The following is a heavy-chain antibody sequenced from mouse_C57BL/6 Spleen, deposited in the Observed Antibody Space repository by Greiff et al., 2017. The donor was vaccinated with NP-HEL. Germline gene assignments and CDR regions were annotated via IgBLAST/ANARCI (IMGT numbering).Heavy chain of an antibody. Sequence: VQLQQPGASLVKPGASVTLSCTASGSTFTSYWLHWVTQRPGPGLEWIGEIDPSDSYTNYNQKFKGKATLTVDTSSSTAYMQLSSLTSEDSAVYYCARSRDRYLDYWGQGTTLTVSS. J-gene: IGHJ2*01. CDR2: IDPSDSYT. CDR1: GSTFTSYW. V-gene: IGHV1-50*01. D-gene: IGHD3-1*01. CDR3: ARSRDRYLDY.